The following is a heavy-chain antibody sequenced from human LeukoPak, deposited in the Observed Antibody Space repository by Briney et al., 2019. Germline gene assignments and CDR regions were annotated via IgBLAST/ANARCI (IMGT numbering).Heavy chain of an antibody. CDR3: ARLPTFYYDSSGYHYDY. J-gene: IGHJ4*02. CDR2: ISGSGGST. CDR1: GFTFSSYA. Sequence: GGSLRLSCAASGFTFSSYAMSWVRQAPGKGLEWVSAISGSGGSTYYADSVKGRFTISRDNSKNTLYLQMNSLRAEDTAVYYCARLPTFYYDSSGYHYDYWGQGTLVTVSS. V-gene: IGHV3-23*01. D-gene: IGHD3-22*01.